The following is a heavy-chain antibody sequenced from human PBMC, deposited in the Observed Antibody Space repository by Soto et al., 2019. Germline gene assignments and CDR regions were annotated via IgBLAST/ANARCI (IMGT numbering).Heavy chain of an antibody. Sequence: PGGSLRLSCTASGFTFSRHPMHWVRQAPGKGLEWVAVLSYDGSTEYYADSVKGRFTISRDNSKDTLFLQMNSLKPEDTAVYYCARVPLDYGDSLNWFDPWGQGTLVTFSS. CDR1: GFTFSRHP. V-gene: IGHV3-30*17. D-gene: IGHD4-17*01. CDR3: ARVPLDYGDSLNWFDP. CDR2: LSYDGSTE. J-gene: IGHJ5*02.